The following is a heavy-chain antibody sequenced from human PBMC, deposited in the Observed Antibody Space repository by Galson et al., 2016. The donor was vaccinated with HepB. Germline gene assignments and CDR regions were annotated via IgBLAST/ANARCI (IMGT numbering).Heavy chain of an antibody. D-gene: IGHD2-21*02. CDR3: AIDFLNPLVTAAEGSVY. J-gene: IGHJ4*02. Sequence: SETLSLTCAVSGGSISSSNWWSWVRQPPGKGLEWIGEIYHSGSTYYNPSLKSRVTISIDKSKNQFSLKLSSVTAADTAVYYGAIDFLNPLVTAAEGSVYWGQGTLVTVSS. V-gene: IGHV4-4*02. CDR2: IYHSGST. CDR1: GGSISSSNW.